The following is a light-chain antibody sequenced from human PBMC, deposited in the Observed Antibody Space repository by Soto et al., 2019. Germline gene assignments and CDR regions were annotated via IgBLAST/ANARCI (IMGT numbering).Light chain of an antibody. J-gene: IGKJ4*01. CDR3: QQRRNWLFT. Sequence: EIVLTQSPATLSLSPGERATLSCRASQSVSSYLAWYQQKPGQAPRLLIYDASNRATGIPARFSGSGSGTDFTLTISSLAPEDFAVYYCQQRRNWLFTFGGGTKVDIK. V-gene: IGKV3-11*01. CDR1: QSVSSY. CDR2: DAS.